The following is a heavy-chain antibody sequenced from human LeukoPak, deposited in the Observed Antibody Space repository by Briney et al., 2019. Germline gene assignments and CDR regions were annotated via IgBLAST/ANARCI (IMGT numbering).Heavy chain of an antibody. Sequence: GSSVKVSCKASGGTFSSYAISWVRQAPGQGLEWMGGIIPIFGTANYAQKFQGRVTITTDESTSTAYMELSSLRSEDTAVYYCARDAPLAGRSFDYWGQGTLVTVSS. J-gene: IGHJ4*02. D-gene: IGHD6-19*01. CDR2: IIPIFGTA. CDR3: ARDAPLAGRSFDY. CDR1: GGTFSSYA. V-gene: IGHV1-69*05.